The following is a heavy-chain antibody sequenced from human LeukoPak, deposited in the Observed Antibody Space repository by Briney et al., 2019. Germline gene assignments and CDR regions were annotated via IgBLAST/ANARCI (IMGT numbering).Heavy chain of an antibody. D-gene: IGHD3-10*01. J-gene: IGHJ4*02. V-gene: IGHV3-30*18. CDR3: AKDRTLLSH. CDR2: ISYDGSNK. Sequence: GGSLRLSCAASGFTFSSYGMHWVRQAPGKGLEWVAVISYDGSNKYYADSVKGRFTISRDNSKNTLYLQMNSLRAEDTAVYYCAKDRTLLSHWGQGTLVTVSS. CDR1: GFTFSSYG.